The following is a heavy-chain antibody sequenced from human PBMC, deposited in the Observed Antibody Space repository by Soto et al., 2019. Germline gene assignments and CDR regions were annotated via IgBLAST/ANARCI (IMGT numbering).Heavy chain of an antibody. J-gene: IGHJ6*02. CDR2: ISYDGSNK. CDR3: AREIGVDIVAPDVFYYYYGMDV. Sequence: GGSLRLSCAASGFTFSSYAMHWVRQAPGKGLEWVAVISYDGSNKYYADSVKGRFTISRDNSKNTLYLQMNSLRAEDTAVYYCAREIGVDIVAPDVFYYYYGMDVWGQGTTVTVSS. CDR1: GFTFSSYA. V-gene: IGHV3-30-3*01. D-gene: IGHD5-12*01.